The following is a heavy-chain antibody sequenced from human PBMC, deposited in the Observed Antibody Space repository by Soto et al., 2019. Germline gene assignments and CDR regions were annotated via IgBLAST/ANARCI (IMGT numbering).Heavy chain of an antibody. CDR3: AGDLIVVVPATNNYYYYGMDV. J-gene: IGHJ6*02. V-gene: IGHV3-21*01. D-gene: IGHD2-2*01. CDR1: GFTFSSYS. CDR2: ISSSSSYI. Sequence: GGSLRLSCAASGFTFSSYSMNWVRQAPGKGLEWVSSISSSSSYIYYADSVKGRFTISRDNAKNSLYLQMNSLRAEDTAVYYCAGDLIVVVPATNNYYYYGMDVWGQGTTVTVSS.